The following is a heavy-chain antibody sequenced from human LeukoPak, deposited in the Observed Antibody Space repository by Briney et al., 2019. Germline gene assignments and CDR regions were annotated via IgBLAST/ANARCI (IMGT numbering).Heavy chain of an antibody. V-gene: IGHV3-9*03. Sequence: GGSLRLSCAASGFTFDDYAMHWVRQAPGKGLEWVSGISWNSGSIGYADSVKGRFTISRDNAKNSLYLQMNSLRAEDMALYYCAKDATPSSLNYMDVWGKGTTVTVSS. CDR2: ISWNSGSI. CDR1: GFTFDDYA. J-gene: IGHJ6*03. CDR3: AKDATPSSLNYMDV. D-gene: IGHD2-15*01.